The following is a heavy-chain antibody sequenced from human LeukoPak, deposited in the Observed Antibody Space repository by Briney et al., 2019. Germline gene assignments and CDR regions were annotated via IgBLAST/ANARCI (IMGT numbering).Heavy chain of an antibody. CDR1: GGSIGSYY. J-gene: IGHJ3*02. V-gene: IGHV4-4*07. CDR3: AREGKLLWFGELYGNAFDI. Sequence: PSETLSLTCTVSGGSIGSYYWSWIRQPAGKGLEWIGRIYTSGSTNYNPSLESRVTMSVDTSKNQFSLKLSSVTAADTAVYYCAREGKLLWFGELYGNAFDIWGQGTMVTVSS. CDR2: IYTSGST. D-gene: IGHD3-10*01.